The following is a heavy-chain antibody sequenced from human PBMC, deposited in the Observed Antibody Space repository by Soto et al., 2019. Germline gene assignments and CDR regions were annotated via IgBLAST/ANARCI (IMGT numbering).Heavy chain of an antibody. D-gene: IGHD3-10*01. CDR3: GGSGSFPYYYYYGMDV. Sequence: SETLSLTCTVSGGSISSYYWSWIRQPPGKGLEWIGGIYYSGSTNYNPSLKSRVTISVDTSKNQFSLKLSSVTAADTAVYYCGGSGSFPYYYYYGMDVWGQGTTVTVSS. V-gene: IGHV4-59*08. CDR1: GGSISSYY. J-gene: IGHJ6*02. CDR2: IYYSGST.